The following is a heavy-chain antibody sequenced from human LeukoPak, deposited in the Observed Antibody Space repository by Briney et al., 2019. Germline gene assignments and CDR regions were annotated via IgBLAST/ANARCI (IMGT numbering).Heavy chain of an antibody. J-gene: IGHJ4*02. CDR1: GFTFSSYH. CDR3: AKDRQRYVWGSYRYIDY. Sequence: GGSLRLSCAASGFTFSSYHFHWVRQAPGKGLEWVSSISSDSSSFKYYAHSVQGRFTISRDNARNSMYLQMNSLRAEDTAVYYCAKDRQRYVWGSYRYIDYWGQGTLVTVSS. D-gene: IGHD3-16*02. CDR2: ISSDSSSFK. V-gene: IGHV3-21*04.